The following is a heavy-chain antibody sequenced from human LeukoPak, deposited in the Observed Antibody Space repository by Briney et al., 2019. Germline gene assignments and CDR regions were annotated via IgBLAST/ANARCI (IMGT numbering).Heavy chain of an antibody. CDR2: IYYSGST. J-gene: IGHJ6*03. V-gene: IGHV4-39*07. CDR1: GGSISSSSYY. D-gene: IGHD6-13*01. CDR3: ARVQATSSSFYYYYYMDV. Sequence: PSETLSLTCTVSGGSISSSSYYWGWIRQPPGKGLEWIGSIYYSGSTYYNPSLKSRVTISVDRSKNQFSLKLSSVTAADTAVYYCARVQATSSSFYYYYYMDVWGKGTTVTVSS.